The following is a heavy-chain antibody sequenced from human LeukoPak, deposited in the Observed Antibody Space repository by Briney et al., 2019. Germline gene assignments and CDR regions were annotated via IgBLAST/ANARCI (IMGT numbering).Heavy chain of an antibody. D-gene: IGHD2-21*02. V-gene: IGHV3-23*01. J-gene: IGHJ4*02. CDR3: ATDRFELLFLYGVY. CDR2: ISGSGGTT. CDR1: GFTFSSYA. Sequence: PGGSLRLSCAASGFTFSSYAMSWVRQAPGKGLEWVSTISGSGGTTNYEDSVKGRFTISRDNSKNTLYLQMNSLRVEDTAVYYCATDRFELLFLYGVYWGQGILVTVSS.